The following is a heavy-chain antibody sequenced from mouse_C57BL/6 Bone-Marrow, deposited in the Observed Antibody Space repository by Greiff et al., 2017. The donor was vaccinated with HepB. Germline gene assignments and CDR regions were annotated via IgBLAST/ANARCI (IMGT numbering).Heavy chain of an antibody. CDR2: ISSGGSTI. CDR1: GFTFSDYG. D-gene: IGHD2-4*01. J-gene: IGHJ3*01. CDR3: ARPMIRAWFAY. Sequence: DVKLVESGGGLVKPGGSLKLSCAASGFTFSDYGMHWVRQAPEKGLEWVAYISSGGSTIYYADTVKGRFTISRDNAKNTLFLQMTSLRSEDTAMYYCARPMIRAWFAYWGQGTLVTVSA. V-gene: IGHV5-17*01.